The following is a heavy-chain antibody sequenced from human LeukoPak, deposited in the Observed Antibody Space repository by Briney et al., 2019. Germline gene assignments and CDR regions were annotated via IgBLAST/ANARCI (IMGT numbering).Heavy chain of an antibody. D-gene: IGHD6-13*01. CDR1: GGTFSSYA. CDR3: ARSGSSSWYWKFDY. V-gene: IGHV1-69*13. J-gene: IGHJ4*02. CDR2: IIHIYGTA. Sequence: GASVKVSCKASGGTFSSYAISWARQAPGQGLERMGGIIHIYGTANYAQKFQGRVTITADESTSTAYMELSSLRSEDTAVYYCARSGSSSWYWKFDYWGQGTLVTVSS.